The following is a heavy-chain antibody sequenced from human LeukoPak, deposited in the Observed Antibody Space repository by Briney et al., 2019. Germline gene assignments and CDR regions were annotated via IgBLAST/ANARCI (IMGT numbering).Heavy chain of an antibody. J-gene: IGHJ5*02. Sequence: ASVKVSCKASGYTFTSYYMHWVRQAPGQGLEWMGLINPTGGSTGYAQKFQGRVTMTRDKSTSTVYMELSSLRYEDTAVYYCARGDKTSSWFDPWGQGTLVTVSS. CDR2: INPTGGST. CDR1: GYTFTSYY. V-gene: IGHV1-46*01. CDR3: ARGDKTSSWFDP.